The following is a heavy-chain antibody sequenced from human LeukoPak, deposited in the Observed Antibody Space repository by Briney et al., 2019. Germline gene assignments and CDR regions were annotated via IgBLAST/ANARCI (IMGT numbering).Heavy chain of an antibody. Sequence: SETLSLTCTVSGGSISSYYWSWIRQPPGKGLEWIGYIYYSGSTNYNPSLKSRVTISVDTSKNQFSLKLSSVTAADTAVYYCAREAPGSGSYPDAFDIWGQGTMVTVSS. J-gene: IGHJ3*02. V-gene: IGHV4-59*01. CDR2: IYYSGST. D-gene: IGHD1-26*01. CDR1: GGSISSYY. CDR3: AREAPGSGSYPDAFDI.